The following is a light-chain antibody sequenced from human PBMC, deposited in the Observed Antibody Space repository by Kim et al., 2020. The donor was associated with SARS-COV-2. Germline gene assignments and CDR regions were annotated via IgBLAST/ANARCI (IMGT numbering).Light chain of an antibody. CDR3: SSYTAASTSV. CDR1: NNDVGGYNY. J-gene: IGLJ1*01. Sequence: QSALTQPASVSGSPGQSITIFCTGTNNDVGGYNYVSWYQQHQGKAPKLLIYDVKRRPSGVSDRFSGSKSGYRASLTISGLQPEDEADYYCSSYTAASTSVLGTGTKVTVL. V-gene: IGLV2-14*03. CDR2: DVK.